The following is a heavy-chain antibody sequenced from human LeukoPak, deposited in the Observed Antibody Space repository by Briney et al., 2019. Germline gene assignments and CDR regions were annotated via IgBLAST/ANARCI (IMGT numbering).Heavy chain of an antibody. D-gene: IGHD6-25*01. CDR3: ARNSDYNLDY. CDR1: GGSISRGHW. V-gene: IGHV4-4*02. CDR2: VSHDGVT. J-gene: IGHJ4*02. Sequence: SETLSLTCAVSGGSISRGHWWCWVRQPPGEGLGWIGEVSHDGVTNYNPSLKSRVTISLDTARNQLSLILSSVTAADTAVYYCARNSDYNLDYGGQGTRATVSS.